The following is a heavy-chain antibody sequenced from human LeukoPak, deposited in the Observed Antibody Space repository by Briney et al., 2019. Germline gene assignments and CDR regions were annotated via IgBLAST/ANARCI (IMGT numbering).Heavy chain of an antibody. V-gene: IGHV4-59*08. D-gene: IGHD1-26*01. CDR3: ARLSGSYNTGGYWCDP. CDR1: GGSISSYY. Sequence: SSETLSLTCTVSGGSISSYYWSWIRQPPGKGLEWIGYISYSGSSNYNPSLKSRVSISVDTSKNQFSLKLNSVTAADTAVYFCARLSGSYNTGGYWCDPWGQGILVTVSS. CDR2: ISYSGSS. J-gene: IGHJ5*02.